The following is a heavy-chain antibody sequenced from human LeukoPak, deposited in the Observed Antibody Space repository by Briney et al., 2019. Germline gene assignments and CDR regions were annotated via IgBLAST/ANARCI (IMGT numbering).Heavy chain of an antibody. CDR3: ERDYLGY. CDR2: IKEDGSEK. D-gene: IGHD7-27*01. Sequence: GGSLRLSCAASGFTFSSYGMHWVRQAPGKGLEWVANIKEDGSEKFYVDSVKGRFTISRDNAKNSLYLQMNSLRAEDTAVYYCERDYLGYWGQGTLVTVSS. CDR1: GFTFSSYG. V-gene: IGHV3-7*03. J-gene: IGHJ4*02.